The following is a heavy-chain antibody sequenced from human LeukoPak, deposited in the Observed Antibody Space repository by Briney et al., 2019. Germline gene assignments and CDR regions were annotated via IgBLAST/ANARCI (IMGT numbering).Heavy chain of an antibody. CDR3: ASYDFWSGYYY. D-gene: IGHD3-3*01. Sequence: SETLSLTCAVYGGSFSGYYWSWIRQPPGKGLEWIGEINHSGSTNYNPSLKSRVTISVDTSKNQFSLKLSSVTAADTAVYYCASYDFWSGYYYWGQGTLVTVSS. CDR1: GGSFSGYY. V-gene: IGHV4-34*01. CDR2: INHSGST. J-gene: IGHJ4*02.